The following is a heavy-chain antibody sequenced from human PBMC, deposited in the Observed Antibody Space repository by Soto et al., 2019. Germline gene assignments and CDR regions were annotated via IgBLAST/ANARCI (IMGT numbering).Heavy chain of an antibody. CDR3: ALVFKRQPRSWTVS. Sequence: GASVEVSCKASGYRFISYVMHWVRRAPGQGLEWMGWINPKSGGTKIAQKFQGRTTMTRDTSINTVFMELSRLTSDDTAVYFCALVFKRQPRSWTVSWGPGTLVTVS. V-gene: IGHV1-2*02. CDR2: INPKSGGT. CDR1: GYRFISYV. D-gene: IGHD3-10*01. J-gene: IGHJ5*02.